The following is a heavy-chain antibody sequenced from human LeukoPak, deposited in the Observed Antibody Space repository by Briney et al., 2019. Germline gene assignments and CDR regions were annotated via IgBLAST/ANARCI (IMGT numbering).Heavy chain of an antibody. CDR1: GFTFSSYG. Sequence: PGGSLRLSCAASGFTFSSYGMHWVRQAPGKGLEWVAVIWYDGSNKYYADSVKGRFTISRDNSKNTLYLQMNSLRAEDTAVYYCARGGVVTTGTPGAFDIWGQGTMVTVSS. D-gene: IGHD3-22*01. CDR3: ARGGVVTTGTPGAFDI. V-gene: IGHV3-33*01. CDR2: IWYDGSNK. J-gene: IGHJ3*02.